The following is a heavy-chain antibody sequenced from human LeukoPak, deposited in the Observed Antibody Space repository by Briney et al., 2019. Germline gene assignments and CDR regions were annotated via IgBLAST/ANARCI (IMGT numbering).Heavy chain of an antibody. J-gene: IGHJ4*02. CDR2: ISYDGSNK. D-gene: IGHD3-22*01. CDR3: AKGATLVVVPFGFWD. V-gene: IGHV3-30*18. CDR1: GFTFSSYG. Sequence: PGRSLRLSCAASGFTFSSYGMHWVRQAPGKGLEWVAVISYDGSNKYYADSVKGRFTISRDNSKNTLYPQMNSLRAEDTAVYYCAKGATLVVVPFGFWDWGQGTLVTVSS.